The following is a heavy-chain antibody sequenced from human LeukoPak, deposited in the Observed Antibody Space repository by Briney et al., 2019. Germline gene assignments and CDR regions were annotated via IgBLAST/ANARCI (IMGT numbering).Heavy chain of an antibody. V-gene: IGHV3-21*01. CDR2: ISWRSSDI. CDR1: GFTLSSYN. Sequence: GGSLRLSCVASGFTLSSYNMKWVRQAPGKRLEWVSSISWRSSDIEYADSVKGRFTISRDIDKKSLYLQMNSLRVEDTAVYYCARETPRRGETRDGYRWGQGTLVTVSS. J-gene: IGHJ4*02. D-gene: IGHD5-24*01. CDR3: ARETPRRGETRDGYR.